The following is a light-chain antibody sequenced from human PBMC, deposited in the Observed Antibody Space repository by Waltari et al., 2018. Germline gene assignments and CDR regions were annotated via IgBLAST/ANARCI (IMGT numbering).Light chain of an antibody. J-gene: IGLJ2*01. CDR2: EVS. V-gene: IGLV2-8*01. CDR3: SSYAGSNNLV. Sequence: QSALTQPPSASGSPGQSVTIPCTGTSSDVGGYNYVSGYQQHPGKAPKLMIYEVSKRHSGVPDRFSGSKSGHTASLTVSGLQAEDEADYYCSSYAGSNNLVFGGGTKLTVL. CDR1: SSDVGGYNY.